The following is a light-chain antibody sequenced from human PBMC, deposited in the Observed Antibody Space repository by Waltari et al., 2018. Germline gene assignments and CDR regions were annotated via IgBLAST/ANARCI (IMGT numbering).Light chain of an antibody. V-gene: IGLV2-14*01. J-gene: IGLJ1*01. Sequence: QSALTQPASVSGSPGQSITISCTGTSSDVGTYDTVSWYQQRPGKAPEVIIYEVTKRPSGVSHRFSGSKSANTASRTISGLQAEDEADYYCSSYTGSVTLFVFGTGTRVTVL. CDR3: SSYTGSVTLFV. CDR2: EVT. CDR1: SSDVGTYDT.